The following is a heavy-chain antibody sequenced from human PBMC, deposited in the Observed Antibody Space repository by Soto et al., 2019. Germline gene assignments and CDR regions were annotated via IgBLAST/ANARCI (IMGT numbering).Heavy chain of an antibody. J-gene: IGHJ2*01. V-gene: IGHV1-69*13. Sequence: QVQLVQSGAEVKETGSSVTVSCKASGGTFSSYTISWVRQAPGQGLEWMGGIIPIFGTANYAQKFQGRVTITAGESTSTAYMELSSLRSEDTAVYSCARGNHRWLQLWYFDLWGGGTLVTVSS. CDR1: GGTFSSYT. CDR3: ARGNHRWLQLWYFDL. CDR2: IIPIFGTA. D-gene: IGHD5-12*01.